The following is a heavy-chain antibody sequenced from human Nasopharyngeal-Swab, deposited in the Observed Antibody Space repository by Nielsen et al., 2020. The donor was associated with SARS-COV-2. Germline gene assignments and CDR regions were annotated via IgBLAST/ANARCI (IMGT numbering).Heavy chain of an antibody. CDR3: ATAYGSVSSPEY. CDR2: INAGNGNT. J-gene: IGHJ4*02. D-gene: IGHD3-10*01. V-gene: IGHV1-3*01. Sequence: SVKVSCKASGYTFTSYAMHWVRQAPGQRLEWMGWINAGNGNTKYSQKFQGRVTITRDTSTSTAYLELRSLRSDDTAMYYCATAYGSVSSPEYWGQGTLVTVSS. CDR1: GYTFTSYA.